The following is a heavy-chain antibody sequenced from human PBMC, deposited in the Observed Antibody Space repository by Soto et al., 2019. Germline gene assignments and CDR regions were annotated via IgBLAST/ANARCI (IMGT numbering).Heavy chain of an antibody. CDR2: MYNTGST. CDR1: GGSIIGYY. J-gene: IGHJ4*02. CDR3: ARALSRYGYFYFDY. V-gene: IGHV4-59*12. Sequence: SETLSLTCTVSGGSIIGYYWSWIRQPPGKGLEWIGYMYNTGSTVYNPSFKSRVTISVDTSKNQFSLKLSSVTAADTAVYYCARALSRYGYFYFDYWGQGTLVTVSS. D-gene: IGHD5-18*01.